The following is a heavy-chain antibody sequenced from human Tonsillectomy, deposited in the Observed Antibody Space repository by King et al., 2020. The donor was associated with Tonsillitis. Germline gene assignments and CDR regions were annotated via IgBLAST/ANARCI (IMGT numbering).Heavy chain of an antibody. CDR3: ARGSGYSYGYSSHHFDY. CDR2: TYYRSRWYS. V-gene: IGHV6-1*01. J-gene: IGHJ4*02. CDR1: GDSVSSNSAA. Sequence: VQLQQSGPGLVKPSQTLSLTCALSGDSVSSNSAAWNWIRQSPSRGLEWLGRTYYRSRWYSDYAVSVKSRITINPDTSKNQFSLQLNSVTPEDTAVYYCARGSGYSYGYSSHHFDYWGQGTLVTVSS. D-gene: IGHD5-18*01.